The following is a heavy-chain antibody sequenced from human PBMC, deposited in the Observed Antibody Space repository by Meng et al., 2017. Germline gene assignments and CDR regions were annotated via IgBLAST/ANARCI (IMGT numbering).Heavy chain of an antibody. Sequence: QLGHVVSEGKDPAAEVKVSCKASGTTFINYAMHWVSQAPGQSLEWMGWLNAGNGDTKYSQKFQGRVTITRDSSASTAYMELSSLRSEDTAVYYCARDSCTGGICYRGSFDYWAQGTLVTVSS. V-gene: IGHV1-3*01. CDR2: LNAGNGDT. D-gene: IGHD2-15*01. J-gene: IGHJ4*02. CDR1: GTTFINYA. CDR3: ARDSCTGGICYRGSFDY.